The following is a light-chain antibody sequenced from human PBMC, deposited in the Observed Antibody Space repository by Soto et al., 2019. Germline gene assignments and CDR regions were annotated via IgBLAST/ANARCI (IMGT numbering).Light chain of an antibody. CDR1: KNDIGVYDF. CDR3: SSYAGRNLLL. Sequence: QSALTQPPSASGSPGQSVTISCTGTKNDIGVYDFVSWYQHHPGKAPRLIIYEVVQRPSGVPDRFSGSKSGNTASLTVSGLQAADEADYYCSSYAGRNLLLFGAGTKLTVL. V-gene: IGLV2-8*01. J-gene: IGLJ1*01. CDR2: EVV.